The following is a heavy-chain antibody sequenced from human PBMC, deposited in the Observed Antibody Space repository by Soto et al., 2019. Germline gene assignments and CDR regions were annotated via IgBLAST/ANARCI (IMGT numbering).Heavy chain of an antibody. Sequence: VGSLRLSCVTSGFTFSEFVMQWVRQAPGKGLEWVAVIWYDGSDKYYADSVKGRFTISRDNSKNTVYLQMNSLRAEDTAVYYCVRGSSCTTTTCYNLAWFAPWGQGTLVTVSS. CDR2: IWYDGSDK. V-gene: IGHV3-33*01. J-gene: IGHJ5*02. CDR1: GFTFSEFV. D-gene: IGHD2-2*02. CDR3: VRGSSCTTTTCYNLAWFAP.